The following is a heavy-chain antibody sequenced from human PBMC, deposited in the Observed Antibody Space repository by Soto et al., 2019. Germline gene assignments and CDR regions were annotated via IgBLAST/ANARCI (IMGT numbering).Heavy chain of an antibody. CDR1: GDSITSDKW. Sequence: QVQLQESGPGLVKPSGTLSLTCAVSGDSITSDKWWSWIRQPPGKGLQWIGEIYHSGSTKYNPSLKSRVITSVDKSKNQFSLKLSSVTAADTAVYYCARGETQQQRDYWGQGTLVTVSS. J-gene: IGHJ4*02. CDR2: IYHSGST. V-gene: IGHV4-4*02. CDR3: ARGETQQQRDY. D-gene: IGHD6-13*01.